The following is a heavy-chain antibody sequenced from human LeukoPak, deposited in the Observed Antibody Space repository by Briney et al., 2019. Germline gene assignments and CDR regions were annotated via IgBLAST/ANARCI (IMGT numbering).Heavy chain of an antibody. D-gene: IGHD3-10*01. CDR3: ATERSGIDAFDI. Sequence: ASVKVSCKVSGHSLTEMAMHWVRQAPGKGLEWMGGFDPEDGEATYAQKFQGRVTLTEDTYTDTGYMELSTLRSEDTAVYYCATERSGIDAFDIWGQGTRVTVSS. V-gene: IGHV1-24*01. CDR2: FDPEDGEA. J-gene: IGHJ3*02. CDR1: GHSLTEMA.